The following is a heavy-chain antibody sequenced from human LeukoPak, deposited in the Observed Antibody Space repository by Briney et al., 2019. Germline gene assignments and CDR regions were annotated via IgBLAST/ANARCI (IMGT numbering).Heavy chain of an antibody. Sequence: GGSLRLSCAASGFTFSSYEMNWVRQAPGKGLEWVSYISSSGSTIYYADSVKGRFTISRNNAKNSLYLQMNSLRAEDTAVYYCAKAPVTSCRGAFCYPLDSWGQGTLVTVSS. CDR1: GFTFSSYE. J-gene: IGHJ4*02. CDR2: ISSSGSTI. CDR3: AKAPVTSCRGAFCYPLDS. V-gene: IGHV3-48*03. D-gene: IGHD2-15*01.